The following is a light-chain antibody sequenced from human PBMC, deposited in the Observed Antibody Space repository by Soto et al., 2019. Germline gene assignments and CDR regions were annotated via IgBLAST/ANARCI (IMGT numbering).Light chain of an antibody. J-gene: IGKJ4*01. CDR3: QQYDNIILS. Sequence: IRLTQSPTSLSASVGDRVTITCQASQYIGNYLNWYQQKPGEDPRLLISGASNLEPGVPSRFSGGGSGADFTFIISTLQPEDGATYSCQQYDNIILSFGGGTKVESK. V-gene: IGKV1-33*01. CDR2: GAS. CDR1: QYIGNY.